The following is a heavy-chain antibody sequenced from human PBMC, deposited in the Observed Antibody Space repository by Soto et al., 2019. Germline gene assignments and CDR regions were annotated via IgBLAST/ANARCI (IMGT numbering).Heavy chain of an antibody. D-gene: IGHD3-22*01. CDR3: AKILYYYDSSGSLDAFDI. CDR1: GFTFSSYG. J-gene: IGHJ3*02. V-gene: IGHV3-30*18. CDR2: ISYDGSNK. Sequence: GGSLRLSCAASGFTFSSYGMHWVRQAPGKGLEWVAVISYDGSNKYYADSVRGRFTISRDNSKSTLYLQMNSLRAEDTAVYYCAKILYYYDSSGSLDAFDIWGQGTMVTVSS.